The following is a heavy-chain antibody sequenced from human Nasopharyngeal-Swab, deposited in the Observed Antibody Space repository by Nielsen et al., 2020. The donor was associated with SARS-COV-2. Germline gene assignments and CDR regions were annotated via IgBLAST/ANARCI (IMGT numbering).Heavy chain of an antibody. V-gene: IGHV1-18*04. CDR3: ARDEDHSSSWSAEHYYYYGMDV. Sequence: ASVKVSCKASGYTFTSYGISWVRQAPGQGLEWMGWISAYNGNTNYAQKLQGRVTMTTDTSTSTAYMELRSLRSDDTAVYYCARDEDHSSSWSAEHYYYYGMDVWGQGTTVTVSS. J-gene: IGHJ6*02. CDR2: ISAYNGNT. D-gene: IGHD6-13*01. CDR1: GYTFTSYG.